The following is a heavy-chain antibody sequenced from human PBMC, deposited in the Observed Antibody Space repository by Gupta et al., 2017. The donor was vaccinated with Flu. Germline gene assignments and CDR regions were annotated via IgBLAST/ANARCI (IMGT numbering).Heavy chain of an antibody. Sequence: EVQLLESGGGLVQPGGSLRLSCAASGLTFSDYAMTWARQAPGKGLEWVSTVGAGGDRTYYADSVMGRFTISRDNSKNTLYLQMNSLRGDDTAVYYCAKDRSGNPAIDYWGQGTLVTVSA. CDR1: GLTFSDYA. J-gene: IGHJ4*02. D-gene: IGHD6-13*01. V-gene: IGHV3-23*01. CDR2: VGAGGDRT. CDR3: AKDRSGNPAIDY.